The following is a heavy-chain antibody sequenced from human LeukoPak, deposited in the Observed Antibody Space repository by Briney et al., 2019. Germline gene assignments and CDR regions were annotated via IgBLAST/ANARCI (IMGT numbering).Heavy chain of an antibody. CDR3: ARDTVGYCTNGVCYTPDY. Sequence: GASVKVSCKASGYTFTGYYMHWVRQAPGQGLEWMGWINPNSGGTNYAQKFQGRVTMTRDTSISTAYMELSRLRSDDTAVYYCARDTVGYCTNGVCYTPDYWGQGTLVTVSS. V-gene: IGHV1-2*02. D-gene: IGHD2-8*01. CDR2: INPNSGGT. J-gene: IGHJ4*02. CDR1: GYTFTGYY.